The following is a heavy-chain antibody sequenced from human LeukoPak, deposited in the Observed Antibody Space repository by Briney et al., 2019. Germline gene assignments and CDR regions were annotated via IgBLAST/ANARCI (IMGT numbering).Heavy chain of an antibody. D-gene: IGHD1-1*01. CDR3: TTELAGPFDY. CDR2: IKRKTDGGTT. CDR1: GFTFSSYE. V-gene: IGHV3-15*01. Sequence: GGSLRLSCAASGFTFSSYEMNWVRQAPGKGLEWVGRIKRKTDGGTTDYAAPVKGRFTISRDDSKNTLYLQMNSLKIEDTAVYYCTTELAGPFDYWGQGTLVTVSS. J-gene: IGHJ4*02.